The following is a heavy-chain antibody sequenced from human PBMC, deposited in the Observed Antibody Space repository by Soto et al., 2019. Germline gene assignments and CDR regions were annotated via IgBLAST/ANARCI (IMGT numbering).Heavy chain of an antibody. CDR1: GFTFSSYA. V-gene: IGHV3-23*01. CDR3: AKDFPTPYYDILTGQEY. Sequence: PGGSLRLSCAASGFTFSSYAMSWVRQAPGKGLEWVSAISGSGGSTYYADSVKGRFTISRDNSKNTLYLQMNSLRAEDTAVYYCAKDFPTPYYDILTGQEYWGQGTLVTVSS. D-gene: IGHD3-9*01. J-gene: IGHJ4*02. CDR2: ISGSGGST.